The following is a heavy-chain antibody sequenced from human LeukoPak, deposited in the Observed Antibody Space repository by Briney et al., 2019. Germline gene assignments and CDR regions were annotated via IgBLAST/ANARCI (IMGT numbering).Heavy chain of an antibody. D-gene: IGHD3-10*01. V-gene: IGHV1-8*01. CDR3: ARVQRVKFPLKYYFDY. J-gene: IGHJ4*02. Sequence: GASVKVSCKASGYSFTSYDINWVRQATGQGLEWMGWMNPNSGNTGYAQKFQGRVTMTRSTSITTAYMELSSLRSEDTAVYYCARVQRVKFPLKYYFDYWGQGPLVTVSS. CDR1: GYSFTSYD. CDR2: MNPNSGNT.